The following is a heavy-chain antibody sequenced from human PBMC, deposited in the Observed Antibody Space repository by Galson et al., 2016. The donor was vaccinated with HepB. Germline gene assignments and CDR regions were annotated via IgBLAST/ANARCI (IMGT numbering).Heavy chain of an antibody. CDR1: GASVNSGSFF. CDR3: SRVYASRRLGFYYGMDV. D-gene: IGHD5-12*01. J-gene: IGHJ6*02. CDR2: IYESGGT. V-gene: IGHV4-61*01. Sequence: SETLSLTCSVSGASVNSGSFFWSWIRQPPGKPLEWIGNIYESGGTNYNPSLKSRITISIDTSKNQFSLKLSSMTAADTAVYYGSRVYASRRLGFYYGMDVWGQGTTVTVSS.